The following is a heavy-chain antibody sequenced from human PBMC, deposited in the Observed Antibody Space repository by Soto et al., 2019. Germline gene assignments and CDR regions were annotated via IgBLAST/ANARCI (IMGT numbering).Heavy chain of an antibody. CDR3: ARDWGVLYRSLYYFDY. Sequence: QVQLVQSGAEVKKPGASVKVSCKASGYTFTSYYMHWVRQAPGQGLEWMGIINPSGGSTSYAQKFQGRVNMTRDTSTSTVYMELSSLRSEDTAVYYCARDWGVLYRSLYYFDYWGQGTLVTVSS. J-gene: IGHJ4*02. D-gene: IGHD3-10*01. CDR2: INPSGGST. CDR1: GYTFTSYY. V-gene: IGHV1-46*03.